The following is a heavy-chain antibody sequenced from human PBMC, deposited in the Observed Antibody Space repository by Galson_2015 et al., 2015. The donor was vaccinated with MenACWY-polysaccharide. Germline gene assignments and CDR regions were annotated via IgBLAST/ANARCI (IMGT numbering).Heavy chain of an antibody. V-gene: IGHV3-7*01. CDR3: ARERWVRGVLFDQ. Sequence: SLRLSCAASGFTFSNFWMSWVRQAPGKELEWVASIKQDGSEKYLVDSVKGRFTISRDNAENSLFLQMNSLRAEDTAVYYCARERWVRGVLFDQWGQGTLVTVSP. CDR1: GFTFSNFW. D-gene: IGHD3-10*01. J-gene: IGHJ4*02. CDR2: IKQDGSEK.